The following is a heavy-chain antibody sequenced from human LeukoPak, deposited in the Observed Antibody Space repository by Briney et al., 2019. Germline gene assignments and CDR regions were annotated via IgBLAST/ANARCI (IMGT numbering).Heavy chain of an antibody. CDR3: AREGQYGSGSYYY. Sequence: SXKVSCKASGGTFSSYAIRWVRQAPGQGLEWMGGIIPIFGTVNYAQKFQGRVTITADESTSTAYMELSSLRSGDTAVYYCAREGQYGSGSYYYLGQGTLVTVSS. J-gene: IGHJ4*02. D-gene: IGHD3-10*01. CDR1: GGTFSSYA. CDR2: IIPIFGTV. V-gene: IGHV1-69*01.